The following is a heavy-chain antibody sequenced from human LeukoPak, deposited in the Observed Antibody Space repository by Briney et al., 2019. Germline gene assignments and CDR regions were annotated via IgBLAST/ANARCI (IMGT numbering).Heavy chain of an antibody. J-gene: IGHJ4*02. CDR2: IYSSGST. Sequence: SETLSLTCTVSGGSISNHYWSWIRQPAGKGLEWIGRIYSSGSTNYNPSLKSRVTISVDTSKNQFSLKLSSVTAADTAVYYCARGRDYGDFGGFDYWGQGTLVTVSS. CDR3: ARGRDYGDFGGFDY. D-gene: IGHD4-17*01. CDR1: GGSISNHY. V-gene: IGHV4-4*07.